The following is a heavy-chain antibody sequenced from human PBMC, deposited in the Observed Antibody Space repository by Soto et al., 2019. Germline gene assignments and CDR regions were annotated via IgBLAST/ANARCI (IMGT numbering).Heavy chain of an antibody. CDR2: ISWNSGSI. CDR1: GFTFDDYA. Sequence: EVQLVESGGGLVQPGRSLRLSCAASGFTFDDYAMHWVRQAPGKGLEWVSGISWNSGSIGYADSVKGRFTISRDNAKNSLYLQMNSPRAEDTALYYCARRSSGWYFDYWGQGTLVTVSS. D-gene: IGHD6-19*01. CDR3: ARRSSGWYFDY. V-gene: IGHV3-9*01. J-gene: IGHJ4*02.